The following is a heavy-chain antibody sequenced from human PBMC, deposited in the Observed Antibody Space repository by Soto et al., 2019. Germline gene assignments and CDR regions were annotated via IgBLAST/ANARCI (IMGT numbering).Heavy chain of an antibody. J-gene: IGHJ4*02. CDR2: IYYSGST. Sequence: SETLSLTCTVSGGSISSYYWSWIRQPPGKGLEWIGYIYYSGSTNYNPSLKSRVTISVDTSKNQFSLKLSSVTAADTAVYYCARVSRDFWSGYLGYWGQGTLVTVSS. D-gene: IGHD3-3*01. CDR1: GGSISSYY. V-gene: IGHV4-59*01. CDR3: ARVSRDFWSGYLGY.